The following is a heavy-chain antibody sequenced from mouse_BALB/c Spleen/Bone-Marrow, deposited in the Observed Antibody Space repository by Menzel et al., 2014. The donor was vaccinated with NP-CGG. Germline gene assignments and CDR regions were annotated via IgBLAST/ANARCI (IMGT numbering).Heavy chain of an antibody. D-gene: IGHD1-1*02. CDR3: ARRELRWSYVDY. J-gene: IGHJ2*01. V-gene: IGHV5-6-2*01. Sequence: EVQVVEPGGGLVKLGGSLKLSCAASGFTFSSYYMSWVRQTPEKRLELVAAINRDGGITFYPDTVKGRFTISRDNANNTLYLQVSSLKSEDTALYYCARRELRWSYVDYWGQGTTLTVSA. CDR1: GFTFSSYY. CDR2: INRDGGIT.